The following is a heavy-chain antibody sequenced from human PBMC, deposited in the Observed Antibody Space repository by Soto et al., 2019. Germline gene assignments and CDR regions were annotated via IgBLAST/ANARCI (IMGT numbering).Heavy chain of an antibody. CDR3: ATRGSGSYYDY. CDR1: GFTFSSYA. J-gene: IGHJ4*02. Sequence: EVQLLESGGGLVQPGGSLRLSCAASGFTFSSYAMRWVRQAPGKGLEWVSAISGSGGSTYYADSVKGRFTIPRDNSKNTVYLQMNTLRGEDTAVYYCATRGSGSYYDYWGQGTLVTVSS. D-gene: IGHD1-26*01. CDR2: ISGSGGST. V-gene: IGHV3-23*01.